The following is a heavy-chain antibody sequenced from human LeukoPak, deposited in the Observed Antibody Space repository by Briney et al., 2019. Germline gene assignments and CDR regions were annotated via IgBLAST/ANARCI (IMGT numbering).Heavy chain of an antibody. CDR1: GFTFSTYV. J-gene: IGHJ4*02. Sequence: PGGSLRLSCAASGFTFSTYVMNWVRQAPGKGLEWVSSISSTSSYIYYADSVKGRFTISRDNAKNSLYLQMNSLRAEDTAAYYCAGLWFGDRPPFDYWGQGALVTVSS. CDR2: ISSTSSYI. CDR3: AGLWFGDRPPFDY. D-gene: IGHD3-10*01. V-gene: IGHV3-21*01.